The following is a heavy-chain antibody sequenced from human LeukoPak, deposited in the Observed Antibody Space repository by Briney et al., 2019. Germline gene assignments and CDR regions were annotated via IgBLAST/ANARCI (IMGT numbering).Heavy chain of an antibody. V-gene: IGHV4-30-2*01. CDR3: ARAPTSKRRTYYMDV. CDR1: GGSISSGGYY. Sequence: PSETLSLTCTVSGGSISSGGYYWSWIRQPPGKGLEWIGYIYHSGSTYYNPSLKSRVTISVDRSKNRFPLKLSSVTAADTAVYYCARAPTSKRRTYYMDVWGKGTTVTVSS. D-gene: IGHD1-1*01. CDR2: IYHSGST. J-gene: IGHJ6*03.